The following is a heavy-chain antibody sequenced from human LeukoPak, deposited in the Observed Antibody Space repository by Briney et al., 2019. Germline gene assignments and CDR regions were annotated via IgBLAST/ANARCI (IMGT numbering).Heavy chain of an antibody. CDR1: GFTFSSYG. CDR2: ISGSGGST. D-gene: IGHD4-17*01. V-gene: IGHV3-23*01. J-gene: IGHJ4*02. Sequence: GGSLRLSCAASGFTFSSYGMSWVRQAPGKGLEWVSAISGSGGSTYYADSVKGRFTISRDNSKNTLYLQMNSLRAEDTAVYYCARDGSYGDYGYYFDYWGQGTLVTVSS. CDR3: ARDGSYGDYGYYFDY.